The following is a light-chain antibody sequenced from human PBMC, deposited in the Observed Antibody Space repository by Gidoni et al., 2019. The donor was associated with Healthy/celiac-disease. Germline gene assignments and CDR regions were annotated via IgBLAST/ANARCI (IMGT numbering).Light chain of an antibody. CDR1: QSSSSR. V-gene: IGKV1-5*03. J-gene: IGKJ1*01. CDR3: QQYNSYPWT. Sequence: DIHMTPSPSTLSASVGDRVTITCRASQSSSSRLAWYQQKQGKAPKLLIYKASSLESGVPSRFSGSGSGTELTLIISSLQPDDFATYYCQQYNSYPWTFGQGTKVEIK. CDR2: KAS.